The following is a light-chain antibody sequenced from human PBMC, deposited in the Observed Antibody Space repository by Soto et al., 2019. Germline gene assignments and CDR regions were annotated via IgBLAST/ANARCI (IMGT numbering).Light chain of an antibody. Sequence: DIQMTQSPSTLSASVGDRVTITCRASQNINDWLAWYQQNPGKAPRLLIYKASTLESGVPSRFSGSGFGTEFTLTISSLQPDQFATYSCQQYNTYSFTFGPGAKVDIK. CDR2: KAS. V-gene: IGKV1-5*03. CDR3: QQYNTYSFT. J-gene: IGKJ3*01. CDR1: QNINDW.